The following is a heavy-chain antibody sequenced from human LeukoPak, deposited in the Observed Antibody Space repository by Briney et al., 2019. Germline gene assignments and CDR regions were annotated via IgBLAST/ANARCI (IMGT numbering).Heavy chain of an antibody. CDR2: IYHSGST. J-gene: IGHJ5*02. CDR3: ARGSYSFDP. V-gene: IGHV4-38-2*02. Sequence: SQTLSLTCTVSGYSISSGYYWGWIRQPPGKGLEWIGSIYHSGSTYYNPSLKSRVTISVDTSKNQFSLKLSSVTAADTAVYYCARGSYSFDPWGQGTLVTVSS. CDR1: GYSISSGYY. D-gene: IGHD2-21*01.